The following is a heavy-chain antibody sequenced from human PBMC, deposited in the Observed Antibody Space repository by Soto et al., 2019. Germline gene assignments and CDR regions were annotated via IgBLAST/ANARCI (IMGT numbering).Heavy chain of an antibody. CDR1: GGTFTTYT. J-gene: IGHJ3*02. D-gene: IGHD2-8*02. CDR2: IIPVIGLT. Sequence: QVQLVQSGAEVTKPGSSVRVSCTVSGGTFTTYTIDWVRQAPGQGLEWMGRIIPVIGLTNYGLPGGVTLTADKSTSTGYVELSGLQSEDTGLYYCANNLAGTDQNAYDIWCQGTMVTLSS. CDR3: ANNLAGTDQNAYDI. V-gene: IGHV1-69*02.